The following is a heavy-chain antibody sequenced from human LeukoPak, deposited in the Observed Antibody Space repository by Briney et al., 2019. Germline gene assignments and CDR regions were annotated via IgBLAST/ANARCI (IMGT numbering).Heavy chain of an antibody. CDR3: AKDRDIVVVPAALFDY. J-gene: IGHJ4*02. CDR1: GFTFSSYA. D-gene: IGHD2-2*01. Sequence: GGSLRLSCAASGFTFSSYAMSWVRQAPGKGLEGVSAISGSGGSTYYADSVKGRFTISRDNSKNTLYLQMNSLRAEDTAVYYCAKDRDIVVVPAALFDYWGQGTLVTVSS. CDR2: ISGSGGST. V-gene: IGHV3-23*01.